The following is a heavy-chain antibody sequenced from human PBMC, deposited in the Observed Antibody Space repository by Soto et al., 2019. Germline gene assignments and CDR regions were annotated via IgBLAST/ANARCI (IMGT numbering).Heavy chain of an antibody. D-gene: IGHD4-17*01. CDR2: FDPEDGET. Sequence: ASVKVSCKVSGYTLTELSMHWVRQAPGKGLEWMGGFDPEDGETIYAQKFQGRVTMTEDTSTDTAYMELSSLRSEDTAVYYCATLMTTVTNFDYWGQGTLVTVS. CDR3: ATLMTTVTNFDY. V-gene: IGHV1-24*01. CDR1: GYTLTELS. J-gene: IGHJ4*02.